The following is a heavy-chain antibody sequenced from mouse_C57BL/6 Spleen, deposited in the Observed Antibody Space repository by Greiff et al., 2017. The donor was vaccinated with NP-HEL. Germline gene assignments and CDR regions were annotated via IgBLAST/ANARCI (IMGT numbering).Heavy chain of an antibody. Sequence: EVQLQQSGPELVKPGASVKISCKASGYTFTDYYMNWVKQSHGKSLEWIGDINPNNGGTSYNQKFKGKATLTVDKSSSTAYMELRSLTSEDSAVYYCARTGTSQYYFDYWGQGTTLTVSS. D-gene: IGHD4-1*01. CDR1: GYTFTDYY. J-gene: IGHJ2*01. CDR2: INPNNGGT. CDR3: ARTGTSQYYFDY. V-gene: IGHV1-26*01.